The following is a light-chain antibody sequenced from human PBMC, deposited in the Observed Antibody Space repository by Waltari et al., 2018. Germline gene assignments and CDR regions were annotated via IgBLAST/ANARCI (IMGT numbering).Light chain of an antibody. V-gene: IGKV1-39*01. Sequence: DIQMTQSPSSLSASVGDSVTITCRASQSISSYLNWYQQRPGKAPNLLIYVASTLQSGVPSRFSGSGSGTDFTLTISSLQPEDFATYYCQQSYSIPYTFGQGTKLEIK. CDR2: VAS. J-gene: IGKJ2*01. CDR1: QSISSY. CDR3: QQSYSIPYT.